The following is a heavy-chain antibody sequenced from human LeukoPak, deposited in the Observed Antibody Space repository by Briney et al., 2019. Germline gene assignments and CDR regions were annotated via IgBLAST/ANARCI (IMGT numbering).Heavy chain of an antibody. CDR2: INHSGST. D-gene: IGHD6-13*01. CDR1: GGSFSGYY. CDR3: ARAIAAAHHWFDP. V-gene: IGHV4-34*01. J-gene: IGHJ5*02. Sequence: SETLSLTCAVYGGSFSGYYWSRIRQPPGKGLEWIGEINHSGSTNYNPSLKSRVTISVDTSKNQFSLKLSSVTAANTAVYYCARAIAAAHHWFDPWGQGTLVTVSS.